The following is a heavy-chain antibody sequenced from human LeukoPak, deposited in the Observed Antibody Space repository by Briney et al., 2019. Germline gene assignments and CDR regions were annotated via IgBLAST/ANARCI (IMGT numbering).Heavy chain of an antibody. CDR1: GFTFDDYG. Sequence: GGSLTLSCAASGFTFDDYGMRWVRQAPGRGLEWVFCINWNGGSTGYAASVKGRFTISRDNAKTSLYLQMNSLRAEDTALYYCARGLYYYDSSGYYYLGYWGQGTLVTVSS. CDR3: ARGLYYYDSSGYYYLGY. D-gene: IGHD3-22*01. V-gene: IGHV3-20*04. CDR2: INWNGGST. J-gene: IGHJ4*02.